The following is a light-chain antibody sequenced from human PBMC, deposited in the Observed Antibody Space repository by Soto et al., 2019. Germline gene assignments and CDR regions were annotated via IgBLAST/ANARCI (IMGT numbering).Light chain of an antibody. Sequence: QSALTQPASVSGSPEQSITISCTGTSSDVGNYNLVSWYQQHPGKAPKLMIYEGSKRPSGVSNRFSGSKSGNTASLTISGLQAEDEADYYCSSYVGSSTLLFGGGTKLTVL. CDR2: EGS. CDR3: SSYVGSSTLL. V-gene: IGLV2-23*01. J-gene: IGLJ2*01. CDR1: SSDVGNYNL.